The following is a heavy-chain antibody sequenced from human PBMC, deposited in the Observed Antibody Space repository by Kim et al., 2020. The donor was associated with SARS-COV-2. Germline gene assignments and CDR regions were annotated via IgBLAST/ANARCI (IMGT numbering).Heavy chain of an antibody. D-gene: IGHD3-16*01. J-gene: IGHJ4*02. CDR1: GFTFTNAW. Sequence: GGSLRLSCAATGFTFTNAWMSWVRQPPGKGLEWVARIKSKTDGGTIDYAAPVQGRFTISRDDSTSTVYLQMSSLKIEDTGVYYCTTDYTSGGWGQGTLFT. CDR3: TTDYTSGG. V-gene: IGHV3-15*01. CDR2: IKSKTDGGTI.